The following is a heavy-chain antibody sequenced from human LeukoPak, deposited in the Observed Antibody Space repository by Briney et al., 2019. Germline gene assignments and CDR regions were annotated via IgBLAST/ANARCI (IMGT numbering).Heavy chain of an antibody. CDR3: ARDGSNHDAFDI. D-gene: IGHD4-11*01. V-gene: IGHV3-21*01. CDR2: ISSSSSYI. CDR1: GFTFSSYA. Sequence: GGSLRLSCAASGFTFSSYAMSWVRQAPGKGLEWVSAISSSSSYIYYADSVKGRFTISRDNAKNSLYLQMNSLRAEDTAVYYCARDGSNHDAFDIWGQGTMVTVSS. J-gene: IGHJ3*02.